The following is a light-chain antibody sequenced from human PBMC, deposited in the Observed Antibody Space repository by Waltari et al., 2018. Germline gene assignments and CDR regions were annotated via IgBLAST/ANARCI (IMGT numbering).Light chain of an antibody. J-gene: IGKJ1*01. V-gene: IGKV3-15*01. CDR2: GAS. CDR3: QQYSNWPWT. CDR1: QSVSSS. Sequence: EIVLTQSPATLSLSPAERATLSCRASQSVSSSLAWYQQKPGQAPRPLIYGASSRATGIPDRFSGSGSGTDCTLTISSLEPEDFAVYSCQQYSNWPWTFGQGTKVEIK.